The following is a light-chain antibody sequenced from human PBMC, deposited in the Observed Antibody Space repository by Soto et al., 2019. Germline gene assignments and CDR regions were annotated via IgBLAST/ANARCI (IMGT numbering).Light chain of an antibody. J-gene: IGLJ3*02. V-gene: IGLV2-14*01. Sequence: VLTQPASVSGSLGQSITISCTGTSSDIGGYKYVSWYQQHPGKAPKLIIFEVSNRPSGVSDRFSGSNSGNTASLTISGLQAEDEADYYCTSYSRYRVLVFGGGTKSPS. CDR3: TSYSRYRVLV. CDR1: SSDIGGYKY. CDR2: EVS.